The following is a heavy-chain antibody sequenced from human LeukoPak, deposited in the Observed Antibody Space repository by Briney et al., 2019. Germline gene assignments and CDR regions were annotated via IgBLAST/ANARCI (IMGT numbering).Heavy chain of an antibody. V-gene: IGHV3-53*04. CDR3: LRQGVGDPPR. CDR1: GFTVSAND. D-gene: IGHD3-16*01. CDR2: IYAGGSSSA. Sequence: PGGSLRLSCAASGFTVSANDMSWVRQAPGKGLEWVSLIYAGGSSSAFYADSVKGRFTASRHDSKNTPDLQMNGLRADDTAVYYCLRQGVGDPPRWGQGTLVTVSS. J-gene: IGHJ4*02.